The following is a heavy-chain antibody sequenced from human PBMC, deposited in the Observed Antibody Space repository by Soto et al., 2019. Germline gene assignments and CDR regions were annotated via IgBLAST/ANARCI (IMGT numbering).Heavy chain of an antibody. CDR3: ARSPFLECN. D-gene: IGHD3-3*02. CDR2: IGTSGSTI. V-gene: IGHV3-48*03. Sequence: EVQLVESGGGLVQPGGSLRPSCAASGFPFSSYEMNWVRQPPGKGLEWVSYIGTSGSTIYYADSVKGRFTISRDNAKNSLFLQMNSLRVEDTAVYYCARSPFLECNWAQGTLVTVSS. J-gene: IGHJ4*02. CDR1: GFPFSSYE.